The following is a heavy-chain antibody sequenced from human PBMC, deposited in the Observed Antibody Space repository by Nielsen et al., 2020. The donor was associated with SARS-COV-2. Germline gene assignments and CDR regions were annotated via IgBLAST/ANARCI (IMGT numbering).Heavy chain of an antibody. V-gene: IGHV4-39*01. CDR1: GGSISSSGYY. CDR2: IYYDGST. D-gene: IGHD5-18*01. Sequence: GSLRLSCTVSGGSISSSGYYWGWIRQPPGKGLEWIGTIYYDGSTYHNPSLNSRITMSVDVSKNQFSLRLSSVTAADTAVYYCARLSGYSYGFLAYWGQGTLVTVSS. J-gene: IGHJ4*02. CDR3: ARLSGYSYGFLAY.